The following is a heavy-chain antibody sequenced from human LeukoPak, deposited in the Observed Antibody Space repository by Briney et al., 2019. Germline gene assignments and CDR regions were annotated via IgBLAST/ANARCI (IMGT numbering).Heavy chain of an antibody. D-gene: IGHD3-22*01. Sequence: PSETLSLTCTVSGDSISRYYWSWIRQPPGKGLEWIGYFYYIGSTIYNPSLKSRVTISADTSKNQFSLKLSSVTAADTAVYYCAINSLGDSSGYDYWGQGTLVTVSS. CDR1: GDSISRYY. J-gene: IGHJ4*02. CDR2: FYYIGST. CDR3: AINSLGDSSGYDY. V-gene: IGHV4-59*08.